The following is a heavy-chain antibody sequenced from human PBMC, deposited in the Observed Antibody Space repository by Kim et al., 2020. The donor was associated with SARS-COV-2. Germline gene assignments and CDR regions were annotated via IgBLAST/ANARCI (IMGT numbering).Heavy chain of an antibody. D-gene: IGHD6-13*01. V-gene: IGHV1-18*01. CDR2: ISAYNGNT. Sequence: ASVKVSCKASGYTFTSYGISWVRQAPGQGLEWMGWISAYNGNTNYAQKLQGRVTMTTDTSTSTAYMELRSLRSDDTAVYYCARDTSSSWYEVSNYYYGMDVWGQGTTVTVSS. CDR1: GYTFTSYG. CDR3: ARDTSSSWYEVSNYYYGMDV. J-gene: IGHJ6*02.